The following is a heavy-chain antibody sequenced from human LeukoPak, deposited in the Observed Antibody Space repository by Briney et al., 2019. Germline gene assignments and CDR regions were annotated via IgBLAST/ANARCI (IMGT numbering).Heavy chain of an antibody. CDR2: ISSSSSYI. Sequence: KPGGSLRLSCAASGFTFSSYSMNWVRQAPGKGLEWVSSISSSSSYIYYADSVKGRFTTSRDSAKNSLYLQMNSLRAEDTAVYYCASLTGTDAFDIWGQGTMVTVSS. CDR3: ASLTGTDAFDI. CDR1: GFTFSSYS. J-gene: IGHJ3*02. V-gene: IGHV3-21*01. D-gene: IGHD1-20*01.